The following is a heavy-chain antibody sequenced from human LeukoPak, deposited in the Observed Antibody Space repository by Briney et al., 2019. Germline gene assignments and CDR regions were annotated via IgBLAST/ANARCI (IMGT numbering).Heavy chain of an antibody. CDR2: IIPIFGTA. CDR3: ARGAGKYIDSSLDY. D-gene: IGHD3-10*01. CDR1: GGTSISYA. J-gene: IGHJ4*02. Sequence: ASVKVSCKASGGTSISYAISWVRQAPGQGLEWMGGIIPIFGTANYAQKFQGRVTITADESTTTAYMELSSLRSEDTAVYYCARGAGKYIDSSLDYWGQGTLVTVSS. V-gene: IGHV1-69*13.